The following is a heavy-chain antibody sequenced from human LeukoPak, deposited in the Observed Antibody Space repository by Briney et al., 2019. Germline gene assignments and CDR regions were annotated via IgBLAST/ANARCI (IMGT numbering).Heavy chain of an antibody. CDR1: GGSFSGYY. J-gene: IGHJ4*01. Sequence: KSSETVSLTCAVYGGSFSGYYWSWIRQSPGKGLEWIGEIDRSGYSNYNPSLKSRVTISGDTSKNQFSLKLSSVTAADTAIYYCARAARDSGWHYWGQGTLASVSS. CDR3: ARAARDSGWHY. V-gene: IGHV4-34*01. CDR2: IDRSGYS. D-gene: IGHD6-19*01.